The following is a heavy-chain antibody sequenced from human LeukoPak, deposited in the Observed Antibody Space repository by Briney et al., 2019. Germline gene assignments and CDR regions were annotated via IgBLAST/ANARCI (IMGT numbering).Heavy chain of an antibody. CDR1: GFTFSSYL. CDR3: ARAPYYDSSCYDY. CDR2: IKQDGSEK. J-gene: IGHJ4*02. V-gene: IGHV3-7*01. D-gene: IGHD3-22*01. Sequence: PGGSLRLSCAASGFTFSSYLMTWVRQAPGKGLEWVANIKQDGSEKYYVDSVKGRFTISRDNAKNSLYLQMNSLRAEDTAVYYCARAPYYDSSCYDYWGQGTLVAVSP.